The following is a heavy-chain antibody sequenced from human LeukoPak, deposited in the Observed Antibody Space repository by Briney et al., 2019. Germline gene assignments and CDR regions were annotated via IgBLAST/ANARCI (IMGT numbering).Heavy chain of an antibody. J-gene: IGHJ6*03. CDR1: GFIFSDYY. Sequence: PGGSLRLSCAASGFIFSDYYMSWIRQAPGKGLEWVSYISSSGSTMYYTDSVKGRFTISRDNAKDSLYLQMNSLRAEDTAVYYCARDYSRGWNYYYYMDVWGKGTTVTVSS. CDR3: ARDYSRGWNYYYYMDV. D-gene: IGHD6-19*01. CDR2: ISSSGSTM. V-gene: IGHV3-11*04.